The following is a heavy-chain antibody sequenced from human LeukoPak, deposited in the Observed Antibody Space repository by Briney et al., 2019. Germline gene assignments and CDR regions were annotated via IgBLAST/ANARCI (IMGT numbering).Heavy chain of an antibody. Sequence: SETLSLTCTVSGGSISSGGYYWGWIRQHPGKGLEWIGYIYYSGSTYYNPSLKSRVTISVDTSKNQISLKVNSVTAADTAVYYCARESYSSSYLFDFWGQGTLVTVSS. J-gene: IGHJ4*02. D-gene: IGHD6-6*01. CDR2: IYYSGST. V-gene: IGHV4-31*03. CDR3: ARESYSSSYLFDF. CDR1: GGSISSGGYY.